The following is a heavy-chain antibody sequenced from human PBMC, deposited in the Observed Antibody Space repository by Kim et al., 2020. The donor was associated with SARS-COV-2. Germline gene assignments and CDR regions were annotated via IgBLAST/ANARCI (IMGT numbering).Heavy chain of an antibody. CDR3: ARGDDYSNLFDY. Sequence: YYNPSLKSRVTISVDTSKNQFSLKLSSVTAADTAVYYCARGDDYSNLFDYWGQGTLVTLSS. V-gene: IGHV4-31*02. D-gene: IGHD4-4*01. J-gene: IGHJ4*02.